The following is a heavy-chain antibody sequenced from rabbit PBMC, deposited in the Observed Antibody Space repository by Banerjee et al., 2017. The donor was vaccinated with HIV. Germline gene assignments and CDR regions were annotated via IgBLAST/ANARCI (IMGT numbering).Heavy chain of an antibody. CDR2: INAGSSGST. Sequence: QEQLEESGGDLVTPEGSLTLTCTASGFSFSSSYWICWVRQAPGKGLEWIGCINAGSSGSTYYARWAKGRFTISKASWTTVTLQMTSLTAADTASYFCARDLAGVTGWNFGLWGPGTLVTVS. J-gene: IGHJ4*01. V-gene: IGHV1S45*01. CDR1: GFSFSSSYW. CDR3: ARDLAGVTGWNFGL. D-gene: IGHD4-1*01.